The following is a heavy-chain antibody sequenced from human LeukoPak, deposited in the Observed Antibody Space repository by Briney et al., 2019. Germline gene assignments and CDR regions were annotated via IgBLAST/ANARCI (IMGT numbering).Heavy chain of an antibody. CDR3: ARDYGDGGFDY. CDR2: IYYSGST. D-gene: IGHD3-16*01. CDR1: GGFISSDY. J-gene: IGHJ4*02. V-gene: IGHV4-59*01. Sequence: PSETLSLTCTVCGGFISSDYWSCIRQPPGKGLEWIGYIYYSGSTNYNPSLKSRVTISVDTSKNQFSLKLSSVTAADTAVYYCARDYGDGGFDYWGQGTLVTVSS.